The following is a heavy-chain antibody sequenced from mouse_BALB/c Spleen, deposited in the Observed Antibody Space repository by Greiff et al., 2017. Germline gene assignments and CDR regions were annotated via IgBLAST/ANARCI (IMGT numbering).Heavy chain of an antibody. CDR2: ISSGGSYT. D-gene: IGHD1-2*01. CDR1: GFTFSSYT. CDR3: TRGSTATWDYAMDY. Sequence: EVQGVESGGGLVKPGGSLKLSCAASGFTFSSYTMSWVRQTPEKRLEWVATISSGGSYTYYPDSVKGRFTISRDNAKNTLYLQMSSLKSEDTAMYYCTRGSTATWDYAMDYGGQGTSGTVSS. J-gene: IGHJ4*01. V-gene: IGHV5-6-4*01.